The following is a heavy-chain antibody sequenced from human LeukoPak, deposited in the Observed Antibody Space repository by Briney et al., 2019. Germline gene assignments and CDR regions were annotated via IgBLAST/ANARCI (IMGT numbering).Heavy chain of an antibody. J-gene: IGHJ3*02. CDR2: ISSSSSYI. V-gene: IGHV3-21*01. Sequence: PGGSLRLSCAASGFTFSSYSMNWVRQAPGKGLEWVSSISSSSSYIYYADSVKGRFTISRDNAKNSLYLQMNSLRAEDTAVYYCARVRPGSDAFDIWGQGTMVTVSS. CDR1: GFTFSSYS. D-gene: IGHD1-14*01. CDR3: ARVRPGSDAFDI.